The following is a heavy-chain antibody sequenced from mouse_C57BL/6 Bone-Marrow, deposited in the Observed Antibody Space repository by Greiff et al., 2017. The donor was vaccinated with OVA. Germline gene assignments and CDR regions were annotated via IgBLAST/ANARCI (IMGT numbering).Heavy chain of an antibody. V-gene: IGHV1-9*01. D-gene: IGHD2-3*01. J-gene: IGHJ2*01. Sequence: GQRQQSGAELMKPGGSVKLSCKATGYTFTGYWIEWVKQRPGHGLEWIGEILPGSGSTNYNEKFKGKATFTADTASNTAYMQLSSLTTEDSAIYYCARGRLLLPYYFDYWGQGTTLTVSS. CDR1: GYTFTGYW. CDR2: ILPGSGST. CDR3: ARGRLLLPYYFDY.